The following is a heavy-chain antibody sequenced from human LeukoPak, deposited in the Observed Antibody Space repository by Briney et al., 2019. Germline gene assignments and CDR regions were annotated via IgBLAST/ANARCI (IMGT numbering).Heavy chain of an antibody. J-gene: IGHJ4*02. CDR2: ISGSGGST. CDR1: GFTFSSYA. CDR3: AKSSPRTYDSSGYYDY. Sequence: GGSLRLSCAASGFTFSSYAMNWARQAPGKGLEWVSAISGSGGSTYYADSVKGRFTISRDNSKNTLYLQMNSLRAEDTAVYYCAKSSPRTYDSSGYYDYWGQGTLVTVSS. V-gene: IGHV3-23*01. D-gene: IGHD3-22*01.